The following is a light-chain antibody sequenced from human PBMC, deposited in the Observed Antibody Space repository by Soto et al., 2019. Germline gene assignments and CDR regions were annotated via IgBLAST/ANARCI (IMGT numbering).Light chain of an antibody. J-gene: IGLJ2*01. Sequence: QLVLTQSPSASASLGASVKLPCTLSSGHSSYAIAWHQQRPEKGPRYLMKLNSDGSHSKGDGIPDRFSGSSSGAERYLTISSLQSEDESDYYCQTWVTGIQVFGGGTQLTVL. CDR3: QTWVTGIQV. CDR1: SGHSSYA. CDR2: LNSDGSH. V-gene: IGLV4-69*01.